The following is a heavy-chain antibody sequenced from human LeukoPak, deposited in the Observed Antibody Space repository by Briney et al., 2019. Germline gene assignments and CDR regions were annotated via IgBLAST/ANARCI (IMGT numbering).Heavy chain of an antibody. J-gene: IGHJ2*01. V-gene: IGHV4-38-2*02. CDR1: GYSISSGYY. CDR2: IYHSGST. CDR3: ASLPATSRDWYFDL. Sequence: SETLSLTCTVSGYSISSGYYWGWIRQPPGKGLEGIGSIYHSGSTYYNPSLKSRVTISVDTSKNQFSLKLSSVTAADTAVYYCASLPATSRDWYFDLWGRGTLVTVSS.